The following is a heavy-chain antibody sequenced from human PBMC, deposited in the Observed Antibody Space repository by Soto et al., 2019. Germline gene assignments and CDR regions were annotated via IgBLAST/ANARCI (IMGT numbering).Heavy chain of an antibody. J-gene: IGHJ4*02. D-gene: IGHD3-16*01. V-gene: IGHV1-46*03. Sequence: QVQLVQSGAQAREPGASVKLSCTTSGYSFTSYYIHWVRQAPGQGLEYVGVVKPRHGGTTDAQKFPGRVTMTRDTSTSTVYVELSSLRSDDTAVYYCGRELHGGFGDYWGQGTLVTVST. CDR1: GYSFTSYY. CDR3: GRELHGGFGDY. CDR2: VKPRHGGT.